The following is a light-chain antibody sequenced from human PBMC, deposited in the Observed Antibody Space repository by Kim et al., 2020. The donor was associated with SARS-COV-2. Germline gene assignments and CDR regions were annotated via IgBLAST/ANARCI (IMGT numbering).Light chain of an antibody. CDR3: LQHNSYPLT. CDR1: QGISSD. V-gene: IGKV1-17*01. Sequence: AFLGDRVTITCRASQGISSDLGWYQQKPGKAPKRLIYAESSLQSGVPSRFSGSGSGTEFTLTISSLQPEDFATYYCLQHNSYPLTFGGGTKVDIK. CDR2: AES. J-gene: IGKJ4*01.